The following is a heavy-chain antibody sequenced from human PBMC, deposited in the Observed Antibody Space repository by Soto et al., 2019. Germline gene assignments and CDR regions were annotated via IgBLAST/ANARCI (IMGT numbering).Heavy chain of an antibody. J-gene: IGHJ4*02. CDR3: ARRPDVWSGYFS. V-gene: IGHV4-59*08. Sequence: QVQLQESGPGLVKPSETLSLTCTVSGGSISSHYWSWIRQPPGKGLEWIGYIYYSGSTNYNPSLKSRVTISVDTSKNQFSLKLSSVTAADTAVYYCARRPDVWSGYFSWGQGTLVTVSS. CDR2: IYYSGST. D-gene: IGHD3-3*01. CDR1: GGSISSHY.